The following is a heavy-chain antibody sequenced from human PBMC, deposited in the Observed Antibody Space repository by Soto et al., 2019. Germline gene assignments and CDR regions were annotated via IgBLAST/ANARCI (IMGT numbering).Heavy chain of an antibody. Sequence: SETLSLTCSVSDDSINSDKYYWGWIRQPPGKGLEWIGSIYYRGNAYYNPSLQTRVTISVDTSRNQFSLKLSSVTAADTAVYYCARGDEYYDFWSGYASPGYYYYMDVWGKGTTVTVSS. CDR2: IYYRGNA. CDR3: ARGDEYYDFWSGYASPGYYYYMDV. CDR1: DDSINSDKYY. J-gene: IGHJ6*03. V-gene: IGHV4-39*07. D-gene: IGHD3-3*01.